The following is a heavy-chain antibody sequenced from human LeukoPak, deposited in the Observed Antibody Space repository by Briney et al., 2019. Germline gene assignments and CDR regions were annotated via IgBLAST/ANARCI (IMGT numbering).Heavy chain of an antibody. D-gene: IGHD1/OR15-1a*01. Sequence: PGGSLRLSCAASGFTFSSYSMNWVRQAPGKGLEWVSSISSSNSYIYYADSVKGRFTISRDNAKNSLYLQMNSLRAEDTAVYYCARGQRLEQDYWGQGTLVTVSS. CDR2: ISSSNSYI. J-gene: IGHJ4*02. CDR3: ARGQRLEQDY. V-gene: IGHV3-21*01. CDR1: GFTFSSYS.